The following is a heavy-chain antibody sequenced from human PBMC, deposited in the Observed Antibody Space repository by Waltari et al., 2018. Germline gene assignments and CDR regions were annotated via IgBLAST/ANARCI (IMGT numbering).Heavy chain of an antibody. CDR2: INPNSGET. CDR3: ATQYSSSSGQLLWFRR. Sequence: QVQLVQSGAEVKKPGASVKVSCKASGYTFTGYYMHWVRQAPGQGLEWRVRINPNSGETSEAEKFQGRVTITADTSTDTAYMELSSVTAADTAVYYGATQYSSSSGQLLWFRRWGQGTLVTVSS. CDR1: GYTFTGYY. D-gene: IGHD6-6*01. J-gene: IGHJ4*02. V-gene: IGHV1-2*06.